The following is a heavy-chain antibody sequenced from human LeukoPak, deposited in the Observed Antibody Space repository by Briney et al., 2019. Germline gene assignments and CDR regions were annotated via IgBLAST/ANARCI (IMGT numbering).Heavy chain of an antibody. CDR1: GFTFSSYA. V-gene: IGHV3-30*04. D-gene: IGHD2-2*01. Sequence: GRSLRLSCAVSGFTFSSYAMHWVRQAPGKGLEWVAVISFDESNKYYADSVKGRFTISRDNSKNTLYLQMNSLRAEDTAVYYCAKGRGVVPAATDYWGQGTLVTVSS. CDR3: AKGRGVVPAATDY. J-gene: IGHJ4*02. CDR2: ISFDESNK.